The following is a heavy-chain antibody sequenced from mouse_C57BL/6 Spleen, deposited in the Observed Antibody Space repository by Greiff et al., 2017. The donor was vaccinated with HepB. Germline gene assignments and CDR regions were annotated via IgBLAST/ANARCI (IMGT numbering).Heavy chain of an antibody. CDR1: GYAFSSSW. Sequence: VKLMESGPELVKPGASVKISCKASGYAFSSSWMNWVKQRPGKGLEWIGRIYPGDGDTNYNGKFKGKATLTADKSSSTAYMQLSSLTSEDSAVYLCARSSTGAWFAYWGQGTLVTVSA. V-gene: IGHV1-82*01. CDR2: IYPGDGDT. J-gene: IGHJ3*01. CDR3: ARSSTGAWFAY. D-gene: IGHD2-1*01.